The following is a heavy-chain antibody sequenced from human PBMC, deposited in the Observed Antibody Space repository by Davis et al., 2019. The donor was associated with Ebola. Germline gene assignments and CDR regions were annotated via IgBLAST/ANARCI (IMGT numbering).Heavy chain of an antibody. D-gene: IGHD1-26*01. CDR3: ARGRFGGRRAFDI. J-gene: IGHJ3*02. V-gene: IGHV4-34*01. Sequence: SETLSLTCAVHGGSFSDSFWSWIRQSPGRGLEWVGSISHSGYLYYYAPSLKSRVTISVDSSKNQFSLKLSSVTAADTAVYYCARGRFGGRRAFDIWGQGTMVTVSS. CDR1: GGSFSDSF. CDR2: ISHSGYL.